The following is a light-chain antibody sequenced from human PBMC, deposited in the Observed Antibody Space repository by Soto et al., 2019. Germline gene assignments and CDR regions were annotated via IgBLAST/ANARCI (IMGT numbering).Light chain of an antibody. CDR1: QSVSGN. Sequence: ASQSVSGNLAWYQQKPGQAPRLLIYEAFNKDPGVPARFSGSGAETDFTLTISSLESEDFAVYYCQQYNNWPLTFGGGTKVDIK. CDR2: EAF. J-gene: IGKJ4*01. V-gene: IGKV3D-15*01. CDR3: QQYNNWPLT.